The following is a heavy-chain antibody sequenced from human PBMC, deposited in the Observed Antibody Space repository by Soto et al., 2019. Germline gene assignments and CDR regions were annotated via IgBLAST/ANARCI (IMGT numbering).Heavy chain of an antibody. V-gene: IGHV1-18*01. CDR3: ARDLRACSSTSCYGYYFDC. J-gene: IGHJ4*02. Sequence: ASVKVSCKASGYTFTSYGISWVRQAPGQGLEWMGWISAYNGNTNYAQKLQGRVTMTTDTSTSTAYMELRSLRSDDTAVYYCARDLRACSSTSCYGYYFDCWGQGTLVTVSS. CDR2: ISAYNGNT. CDR1: GYTFTSYG. D-gene: IGHD2-2*01.